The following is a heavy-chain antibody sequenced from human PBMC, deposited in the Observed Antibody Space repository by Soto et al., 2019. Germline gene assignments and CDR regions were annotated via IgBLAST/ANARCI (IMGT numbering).Heavy chain of an antibody. Sequence: GGSLRLSCAASGFPFSSYAMSWVRQAPGKGLEWVSAISGSGGSTYYADSVKGRFTISRDNSKNTLYLQMNSLRAEDTAVYYCAKISGGYSYGYYVGLGGMDVWGQGTTVTVSS. J-gene: IGHJ6*02. CDR1: GFPFSSYA. CDR2: ISGSGGST. CDR3: AKISGGYSYGYYVGLGGMDV. V-gene: IGHV3-23*01. D-gene: IGHD5-18*01.